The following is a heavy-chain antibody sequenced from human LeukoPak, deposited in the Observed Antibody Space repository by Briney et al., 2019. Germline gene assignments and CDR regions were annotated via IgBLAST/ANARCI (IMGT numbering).Heavy chain of an antibody. D-gene: IGHD5-24*01. CDR3: ARAKKVEMATINRYYYYMDV. V-gene: IGHV3-30*04. CDR1: GFTFSSYA. J-gene: IGHJ6*03. Sequence: PGRSLRLSCAASGFTFSSYAMHWVRQAPGKGLEWVAVISYDGSNKYYADSVKGRFTISRDNSKNTLYLQMNSLRAEDTAVYYCARAKKVEMATINRYYYYMDVWGKGTTVTVSS. CDR2: ISYDGSNK.